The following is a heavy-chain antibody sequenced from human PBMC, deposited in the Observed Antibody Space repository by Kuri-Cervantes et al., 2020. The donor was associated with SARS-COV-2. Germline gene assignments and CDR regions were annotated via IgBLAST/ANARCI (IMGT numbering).Heavy chain of an antibody. Sequence: SVKVSCKASGGTFSSYAISWVRQAPGQGLEWMGRIIPILGTANYAQKFQGRVTITADKSTSTAYMELSSLRSEDTAVYYCASSIAAAGRDAFDIWGQGTMVTVSS. CDR1: GGTFSSYA. D-gene: IGHD6-13*01. CDR2: IIPILGTA. J-gene: IGHJ3*02. CDR3: ASSIAAAGRDAFDI. V-gene: IGHV1-69*04.